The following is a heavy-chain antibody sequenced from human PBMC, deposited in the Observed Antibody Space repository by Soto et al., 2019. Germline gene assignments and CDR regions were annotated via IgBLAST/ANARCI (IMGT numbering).Heavy chain of an antibody. CDR3: ARPGDSSSWYFLFYCGMDV. J-gene: IGHJ6*02. CDR2: ISYDGSNK. Sequence: GGSLRLSCAASGFTFSSYAMHWVRQAPGKGLEWVAVISYDGSNKYYADSVKGRFTISRDNSKNTLYLQMNSLRAEDTAVYYCARPGDSSSWYFLFYCGMDVWGQGTTVTVSS. V-gene: IGHV3-30-3*01. CDR1: GFTFSSYA. D-gene: IGHD6-13*01.